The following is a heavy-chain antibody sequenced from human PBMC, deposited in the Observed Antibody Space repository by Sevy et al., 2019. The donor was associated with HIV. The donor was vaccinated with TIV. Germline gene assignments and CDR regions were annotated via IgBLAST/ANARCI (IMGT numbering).Heavy chain of an antibody. Sequence: GGSLRLSCAASGFTFSKYSMSWVRQPPGKGLEWVSTLSFGCGEINHADSVKGRFTISRGKSKNSLYLQMNNLRAEDTAVYYCAREGCTKPHDYWGQGTLVTVSS. J-gene: IGHJ4*02. V-gene: IGHV3-23*01. D-gene: IGHD2-8*01. CDR3: AREGCTKPHDY. CDR1: GFTFSKYS. CDR2: LSFGCGEI.